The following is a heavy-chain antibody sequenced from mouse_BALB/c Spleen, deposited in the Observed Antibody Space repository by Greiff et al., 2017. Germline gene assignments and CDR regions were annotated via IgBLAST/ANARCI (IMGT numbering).Heavy chain of an antibody. D-gene: IGHD2-4*01. CDR3: ARYDYDYAMDY. V-gene: IGHV5-9-4*01. CDR1: GFTFSSYA. Sequence: EVQLQESGGGLVKPGGSLKLSCAASGFTFSSYAMSWVRQSPEKRLEWVAEISSGGSYTYYPDTVTGRFTISRDNAKNTLYLEMSSLRSEDTAMYYCARYDYDYAMDYWGQGTSVTVSS. CDR2: ISSGGSYT. J-gene: IGHJ4*01.